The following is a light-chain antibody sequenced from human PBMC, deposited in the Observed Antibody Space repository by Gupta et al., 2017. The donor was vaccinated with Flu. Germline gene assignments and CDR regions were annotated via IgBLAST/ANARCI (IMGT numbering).Light chain of an antibody. CDR1: SSDVGGYNY. Sequence: QSALTQPASVSGSPGQSITIPCTGTSSDVGGYNYVPWYQHHPGRAPKLMIYDVTYRPSGIPRRFSGSKSGNTASLTITGLQAEDEADYYCTAYDSSTNRWVFGGGTKLTVL. CDR2: DVT. CDR3: TAYDSSTNRWV. J-gene: IGLJ3*02. V-gene: IGLV2-14*03.